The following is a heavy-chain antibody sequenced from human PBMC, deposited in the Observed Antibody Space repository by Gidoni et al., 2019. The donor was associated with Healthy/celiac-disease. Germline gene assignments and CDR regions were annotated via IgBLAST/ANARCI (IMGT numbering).Heavy chain of an antibody. D-gene: IGHD5-18*01. CDR2: ISGSGGST. CDR3: AKDSGVTF. Sequence: EVQLLESGGGWVQHGGSLRLYCAASGFTFSSYAMSWVRQAPGKGLEWVSAISGSGGSTYYADSVNGRFTISRDNSKNTLYLQMNSLRAEDTAVYYCAKDSGVTFWGQGTMVTVSS. J-gene: IGHJ3*01. CDR1: GFTFSSYA. V-gene: IGHV3-23*01.